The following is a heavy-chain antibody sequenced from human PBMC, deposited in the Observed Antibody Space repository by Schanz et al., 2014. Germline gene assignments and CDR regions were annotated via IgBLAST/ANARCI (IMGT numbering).Heavy chain of an antibody. CDR3: PTETLDY. CDR1: GFTVRSYA. V-gene: IGHV3-30*04. Sequence: QVQLVESGGGVVQPGRSLRLSCAASGFTVRSYAMHWVRQAPGKGLEWVAAISYDGSNQYYTDSVKGRFTVSRDNSKNTLYLQMNSLRAEDTAVYYCPTETLDYWGQGTLVTVSS. CDR2: ISYDGSNQ. J-gene: IGHJ4*02.